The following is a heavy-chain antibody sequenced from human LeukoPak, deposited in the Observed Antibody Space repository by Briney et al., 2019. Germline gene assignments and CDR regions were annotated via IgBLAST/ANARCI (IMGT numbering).Heavy chain of an antibody. CDR3: ARDRGSSGQFDY. CDR2: IWYDGSNK. J-gene: IGHJ4*02. V-gene: IGHV3-30*19. D-gene: IGHD6-19*01. CDR1: GFTFSSYG. Sequence: PGGSLRLSCAASGFTFSSYGMHWVRQAPGKGLEWVAVIWYDGSNKYYADSVKGRFTISRDNSKNTLYLQMNSLGAEDTAVYYCARDRGSSGQFDYWGQGTLVTVSS.